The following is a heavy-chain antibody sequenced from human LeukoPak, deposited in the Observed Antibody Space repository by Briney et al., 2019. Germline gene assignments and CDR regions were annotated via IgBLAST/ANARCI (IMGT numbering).Heavy chain of an antibody. CDR1: GFTFTDEY. CDR3: ARDQHHDY. CDR2: INPNSGGT. J-gene: IGHJ4*02. Sequence: GASVKVSCKSSGFTFTDEYIHWVRQAPGQGLEWMGWINPNSGGTNYAQKFQGRVTMTRDTSISTAYMELSRLRSDDTAVYYCARDQHHDYWGQGTLVTVSS. V-gene: IGHV1-2*02.